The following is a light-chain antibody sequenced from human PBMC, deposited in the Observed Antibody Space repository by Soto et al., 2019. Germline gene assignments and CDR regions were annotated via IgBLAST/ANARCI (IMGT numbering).Light chain of an antibody. J-gene: IGKJ5*01. CDR3: QQRSNWPIT. V-gene: IGKV3-11*01. Sequence: EIVLTQSPATLSLSPGERATLSCRASQSISSYLAWYQQKPGQAPRLLIYDASNRATGIPGRFSGSGSEKDFTLTISSLEPEDFAVYYCQQRSNWPITFGQGTRLEIK. CDR2: DAS. CDR1: QSISSY.